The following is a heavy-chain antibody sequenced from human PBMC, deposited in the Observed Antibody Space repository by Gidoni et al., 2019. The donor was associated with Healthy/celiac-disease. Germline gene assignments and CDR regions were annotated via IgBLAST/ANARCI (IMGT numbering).Heavy chain of an antibody. Sequence: EVQLVESGGGLVKPGGSLRLSCAASGSTFSNAWMSWVCQAPGKGLEWVGRIKSKTDGGTTDYAAPVKGRFTISRDDSKNTLYLQMNSLKTEDTAVYYCTTQYYYDSSGYYFDYWGQGTLVTVSS. D-gene: IGHD3-22*01. CDR3: TTQYYYDSSGYYFDY. CDR1: GSTFSNAW. CDR2: IKSKTDGGTT. J-gene: IGHJ4*02. V-gene: IGHV3-15*01.